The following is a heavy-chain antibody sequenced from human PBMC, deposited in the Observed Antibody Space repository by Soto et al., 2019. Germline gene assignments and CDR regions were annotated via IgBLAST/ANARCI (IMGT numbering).Heavy chain of an antibody. V-gene: IGHV1-69*13. CDR2: IIPIFGTA. CDR1: GGPFSSYA. J-gene: IGHJ4*02. D-gene: IGHD3-9*01. Sequence: SVKLSCKASGGPFSSYAMSWVRQAPGQGLEWMGGIIPIFGTANYAQKFQGRVTITADESTSTAYMELSSLRSEDTAVYYCARVNGDFDWLLSFDYWGQGTLVTVSS. CDR3: ARVNGDFDWLLSFDY.